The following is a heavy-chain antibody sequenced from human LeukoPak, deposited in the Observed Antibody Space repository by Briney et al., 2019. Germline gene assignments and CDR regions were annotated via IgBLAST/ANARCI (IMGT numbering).Heavy chain of an antibody. CDR1: GSTFDDYA. CDR3: AKARGSGSLDYFDY. J-gene: IGHJ4*02. CDR2: ISWNSGSI. V-gene: IGHV3-9*03. Sequence: PGRSLRLSCAASGSTFDDYAMHWVRQAPGKGLEWVSGISWNSGSIGYADSVKGRFTISRDNAKNSLYLQMNSLRAEDMALYYCAKARGSGSLDYFDYWGQGTLVTVSS. D-gene: IGHD3-10*01.